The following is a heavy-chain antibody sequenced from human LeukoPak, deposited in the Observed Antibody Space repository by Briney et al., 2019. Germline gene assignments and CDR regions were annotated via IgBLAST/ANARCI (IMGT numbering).Heavy chain of an antibody. D-gene: IGHD3-10*01. J-gene: IGHJ3*02. CDR2: IWYDGSNK. V-gene: IGHV3-33*01. CDR3: AREQYGSDDALDI. Sequence: TGGSLRLSCAASGFTFSDYGMHWVRQAPGKGLEWVAVIWYDGSNKYYADSVKGRFTVSRDNSKNALDPQMSSLRAEDTAVYYCAREQYGSDDALDIWGQGTLVTVSS. CDR1: GFTFSDYG.